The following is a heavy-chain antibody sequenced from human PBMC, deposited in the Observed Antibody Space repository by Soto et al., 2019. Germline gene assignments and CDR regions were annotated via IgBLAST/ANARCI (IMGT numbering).Heavy chain of an antibody. V-gene: IGHV3-21*01. CDR1: GFTFSSYS. J-gene: IGHJ4*02. CDR3: ARAALVWNYVGPVTTGDPLDY. D-gene: IGHD1-7*01. Sequence: GGSLRLSCAASGFTFSSYSMNWVRQAPGKGLEWVSSISSSSSYIYYADSVKGRFTISRDNAKNSLYLQMNSLRAEDTAVYYCARAALVWNYVGPVTTGDPLDYWGQGTLVTVSS. CDR2: ISSSSSYI.